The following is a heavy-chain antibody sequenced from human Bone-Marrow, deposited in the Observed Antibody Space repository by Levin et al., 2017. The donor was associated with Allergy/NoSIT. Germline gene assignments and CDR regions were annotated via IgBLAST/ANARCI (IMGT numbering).Heavy chain of an antibody. D-gene: IGHD6-19*01. CDR2: IGTAGDT. J-gene: IGHJ6*02. CDR3: ARDGTVAGPGGYGMDV. CDR1: GFTFSSYD. Sequence: PGGSLRLSCAASGFTFSSYDMHWVRQATGKGLEWVSAIGTAGDTYYPGSVKGRFTISRENAKNSLYLQMNSLRAGDTAVYYCARDGTVAGPGGYGMDVWGQGTTVTVSS. V-gene: IGHV3-13*01.